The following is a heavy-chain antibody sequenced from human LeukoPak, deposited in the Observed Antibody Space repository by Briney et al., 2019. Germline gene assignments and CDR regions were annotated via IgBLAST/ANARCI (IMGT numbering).Heavy chain of an antibody. V-gene: IGHV3-23*01. J-gene: IGHJ4*02. CDR2: INENGANT. Sequence: GGSLRLSCAASGFTFSSYAMSWVRQAPGRGPEWVSTINENGANTHYADSVKGRFTISRDNSRNTLYLQMDSLRAEDTAVYYCARDFQHDGGQEWGQGTLVTVSS. CDR1: GFTFSSYA. D-gene: IGHD4-17*01. CDR3: ARDFQHDGGQE.